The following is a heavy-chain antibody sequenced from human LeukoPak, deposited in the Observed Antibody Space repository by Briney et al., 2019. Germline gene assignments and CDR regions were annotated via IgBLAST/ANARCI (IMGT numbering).Heavy chain of an antibody. D-gene: IGHD5-24*01. CDR1: GYTFTSYG. J-gene: IGHJ4*02. CDR2: ISAYNGNT. CDR3: ARDWENGDGYNFGDYCDY. Sequence: ASVKVSCKASGYTFTSYGISWVRQAPGQGLAWMGWISAYNGNTNYAQKLQGGVTMTTDTSTSTDYMELRSPRSDDTAVYYCARDWENGDGYNFGDYCDYWGQGT. V-gene: IGHV1-18*01.